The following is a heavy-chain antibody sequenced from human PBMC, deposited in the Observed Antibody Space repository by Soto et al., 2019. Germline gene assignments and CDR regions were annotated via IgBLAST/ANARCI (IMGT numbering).Heavy chain of an antibody. D-gene: IGHD2-15*01. J-gene: IGHJ4*02. CDR2: IYYSGST. Sequence: SETLSLTCTVSGGSISSSSYYWGWIRQPPGKGLEWIGSIYYSGSTYYNPSLKSRVTISVDTSKNQFSLKLSSVTAADTAVYYCARIKYCSGGSCYSGVGLDYWGQGTLVTVSS. CDR3: ARIKYCSGGSCYSGVGLDY. CDR1: GGSISSSSYY. V-gene: IGHV4-39*01.